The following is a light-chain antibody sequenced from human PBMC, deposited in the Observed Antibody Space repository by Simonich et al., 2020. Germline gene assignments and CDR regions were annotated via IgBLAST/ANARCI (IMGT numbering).Light chain of an antibody. V-gene: IGLV5-45*01. CDR3: MIWHSSAWV. Sequence: QAVLTQPASLSASPGASASLTCTLRSGINVGTYRIYWYQQKPGSPPQYLLRYKSDSAKQQGSGVPSRFSGSKDASANAGILLISGLQSADEADYYCMIWHSSAWVFGGGTKLTVL. J-gene: IGLJ3*02. CDR2: YKSDSAK. CDR1: SGINVGTYR.